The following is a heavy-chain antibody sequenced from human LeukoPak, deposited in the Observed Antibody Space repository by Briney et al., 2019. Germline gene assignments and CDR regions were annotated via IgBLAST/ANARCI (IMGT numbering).Heavy chain of an antibody. CDR1: GFTFSTYW. CDR3: AKRIQWSSGYNALDY. V-gene: IGHV3-74*01. D-gene: IGHD3-22*01. J-gene: IGHJ4*02. Sequence: GGSLRLSCRASGFTFSTYWMHWVRQTPGKGLVWVSRINSDGSSTNYADSVKGRFTISRDNSKNTLYLQMNSLRAEDTAVYYCAKRIQWSSGYNALDYWGQGTLVTVSS. CDR2: INSDGSST.